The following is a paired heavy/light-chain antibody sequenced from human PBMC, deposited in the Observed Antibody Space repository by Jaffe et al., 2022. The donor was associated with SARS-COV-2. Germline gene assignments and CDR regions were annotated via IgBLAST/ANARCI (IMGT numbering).Heavy chain of an antibody. CDR1: GGSISSGSYY. Sequence: QMQLQESGPGLVKPSQTLSLTCTVSGGSISSGSYYWSWIRQPAGKGLEWIGRIYTSGSTNYNPSLKSRVTISVDTSKNQFSLKLRSVTAADTAVYYCARAALWDNAVVSDALPPDNYYYYGMDVWGQGTTVTVSS. CDR2: IYTSGST. CDR3: ARAALWDNAVVSDALPPDNYYYYGMDV. D-gene: IGHD2-2*01. V-gene: IGHV4-61*02. J-gene: IGHJ6*02.
Light chain of an antibody. V-gene: IGKV2-28*01. CDR1: QSLLHSNGYNY. CDR2: LGS. CDR3: MQALQTPRT. J-gene: IGKJ5*01. Sequence: DIVMTQSPLSLPVTPGEPASISCRSSQSLLHSNGYNYLDWYLQKPGQSPQLLIYLGSNRASGVPDRFSGSGSGTDFTLKISRVEAEDVGVYYCMQALQTPRTFGQGTRLEIK.